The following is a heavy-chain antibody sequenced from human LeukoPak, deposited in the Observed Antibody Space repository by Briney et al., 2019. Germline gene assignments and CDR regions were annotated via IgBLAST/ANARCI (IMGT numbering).Heavy chain of an antibody. Sequence: KSSETLSLTCTVSGDSISSSNCYWGWIRQPPGKGLEWIGSIYFSGGTYYNASLKSRVTISVDTSKNQFSLKLTSATAADTALYYCAQNLAQTVSAFDIWGQGTMVTVSS. J-gene: IGHJ3*02. CDR2: IYFSGGT. V-gene: IGHV4-39*01. CDR3: AQNLAQTVSAFDI. CDR1: GDSISSSNCY. D-gene: IGHD1-14*01.